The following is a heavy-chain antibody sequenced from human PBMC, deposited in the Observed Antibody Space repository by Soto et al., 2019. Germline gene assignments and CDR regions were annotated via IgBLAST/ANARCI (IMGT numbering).Heavy chain of an antibody. CDR2: IFWDDDK. CDR3: AHVYGGYDNFDY. Sequence: QITLKESGPTLVKPTQTLTLTCTFSGFSLSTSGVGVGWIRQPPGKALEWLALIFWDDDKRYSPSLKSRLTITKDTSKNQVVLTMTNMDPVDTATYYCAHVYGGYDNFDYWGQGTLVTVSS. V-gene: IGHV2-5*02. CDR1: GFSLSTSGVG. D-gene: IGHD5-12*01. J-gene: IGHJ4*02.